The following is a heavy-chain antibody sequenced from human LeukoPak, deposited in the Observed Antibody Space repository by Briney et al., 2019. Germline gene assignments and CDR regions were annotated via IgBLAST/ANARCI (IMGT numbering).Heavy chain of an antibody. D-gene: IGHD6-19*01. Sequence: HPGGSLRLSCAASGFTFSSYWMSWVRQAPGKGLEWVANIKQDGSEKYYVDSVKGRFTISRDNAKNSLYLQMNSLRAEDTAVYYCARDPGYSSGWYYFDYWGQGTLVTVSS. J-gene: IGHJ4*02. CDR3: ARDPGYSSGWYYFDY. CDR2: IKQDGSEK. CDR1: GFTFSSYW. V-gene: IGHV3-7*03.